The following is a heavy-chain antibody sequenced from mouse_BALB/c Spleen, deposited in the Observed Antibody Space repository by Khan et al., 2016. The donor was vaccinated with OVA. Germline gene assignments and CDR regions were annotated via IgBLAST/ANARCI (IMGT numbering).Heavy chain of an antibody. CDR3: ARSIMAN. CDR2: ISYSGST. J-gene: IGHJ2*01. Sequence: EVQLQESGPGLVKPSQSLSLTCTVTGYSITSDYAWNWIRQFPGNKLEWMGYISYSGSTSYNPSLKSRNSITRDTTKNQFFLQLDSVTTEDTATYICARSIMANWGQGTTLTVSS. CDR1: GYSITSDYA. V-gene: IGHV3-2*02.